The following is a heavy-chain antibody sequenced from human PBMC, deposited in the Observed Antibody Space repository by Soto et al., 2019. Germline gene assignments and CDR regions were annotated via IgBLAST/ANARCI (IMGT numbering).Heavy chain of an antibody. V-gene: IGHV1-18*01. CDR1: GYTFTSYG. J-gene: IGHJ4*02. Sequence: QVQLVQSGAEVRKPGASVKVSCKASGYTFTSYGISWVRQAPGQGLEWMGWISAYNGNTNYAQKLQGRVTMTTDTSTGTAYMERRSLRSDDTAVYYCAGEGGEVQLERPGGFDYWGQGTLVTVSS. CDR2: ISAYNGNT. CDR3: AGEGGEVQLERPGGFDY. D-gene: IGHD1-1*01.